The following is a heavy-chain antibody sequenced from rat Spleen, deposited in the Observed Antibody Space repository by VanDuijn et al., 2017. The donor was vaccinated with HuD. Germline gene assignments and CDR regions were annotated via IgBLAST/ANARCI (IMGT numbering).Heavy chain of an antibody. CDR1: GFTLSDYG. J-gene: IGHJ3*01. D-gene: IGHD1-11*01. CDR2: ISGNSGTI. Sequence: EVQLVESGGGLVQPGRSLQLSCVASGFTLSDYGMNWIRQPPGKGLEWIAYISGNSGTIYYVDTVKGRFTISRDNVKNTLYLRLSSLRSEDTALYYCARDYGRFGYWGQGTLVTVSS. V-gene: IGHV5-34*01. CDR3: ARDYGRFGY.